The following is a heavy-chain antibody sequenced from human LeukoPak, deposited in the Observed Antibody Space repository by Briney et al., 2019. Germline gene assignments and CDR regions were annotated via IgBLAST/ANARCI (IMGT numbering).Heavy chain of an antibody. D-gene: IGHD1-20*01. J-gene: IGHJ4*02. Sequence: GGSLRLSCGASGFTFSSYGMSWVRQAPGKGLEWVSSISDSGDRTFYADSVKGRFTISRDNSKNTLFLQVNSLRAEDTAVYYCAKKWVTGTTGGFDYWGQGTLVTVSS. V-gene: IGHV3-23*01. CDR2: ISDSGDRT. CDR3: AKKWVTGTTGGFDY. CDR1: GFTFSSYG.